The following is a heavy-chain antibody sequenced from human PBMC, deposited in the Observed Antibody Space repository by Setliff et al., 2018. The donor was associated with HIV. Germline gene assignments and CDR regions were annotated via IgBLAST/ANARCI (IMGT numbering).Heavy chain of an antibody. J-gene: IGHJ5*02. V-gene: IGHV4-61*09. CDR2: VYTSGNT. D-gene: IGHD6-19*01. CDR1: GGSINIGSFY. CDR3: ARGRGAWFEGSWFDP. Sequence: SETLSLTCTVSGGSINIGSFYWSRIRQPAGKGPEWLGHVYTSGNTYYDPSLASRVAISLDRSKNQFSLKLDSVTAADTALYFCARGRGAWFEGSWFDPWGQGILVTVSS.